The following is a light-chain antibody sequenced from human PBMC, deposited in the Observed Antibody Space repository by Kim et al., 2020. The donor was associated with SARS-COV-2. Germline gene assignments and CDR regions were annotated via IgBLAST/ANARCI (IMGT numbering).Light chain of an antibody. Sequence: DIVIIQSPDSLAVSLGERATINCKSSQSLLYSSNNKNYLAWYQQKPGQPPKLLIYWASTRESGVPDRFSGSGSGTDFTLTISRLQAEDVAVYHCQQYYSSPPTFGQGTKVDIK. CDR2: WAS. CDR3: QQYYSSPPT. CDR1: QSLLYSSNNKNY. V-gene: IGKV4-1*01. J-gene: IGKJ1*01.